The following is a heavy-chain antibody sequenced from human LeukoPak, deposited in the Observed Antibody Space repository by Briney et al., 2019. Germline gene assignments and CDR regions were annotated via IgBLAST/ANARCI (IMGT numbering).Heavy chain of an antibody. CDR1: GDSTSRGNYY. V-gene: IGHV4-61*02. CDR3: ARDRAGDSFDI. J-gene: IGHJ3*02. CDR2: IHTSGST. Sequence: SQTLSLTCTVSGDSTSRGNYYWTWIRQPAGKRLEWIGRIHTSGSTNYNPSLKSQVTISMDTSKNQFSLNLNSVTAADTAVYYCARDRAGDSFDIWGQGTMVTVSS. D-gene: IGHD7-27*01.